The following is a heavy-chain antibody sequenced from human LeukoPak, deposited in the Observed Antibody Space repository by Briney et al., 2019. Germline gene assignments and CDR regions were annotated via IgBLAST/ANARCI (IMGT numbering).Heavy chain of an antibody. CDR1: GFIFSSYW. J-gene: IGHJ4*02. D-gene: IGHD6-13*01. V-gene: IGHV3-7*01. CDR2: IKQDGSDK. CDR3: ARDPGIASAGTVGYFDY. Sequence: GGSLRLSCAASGFIFSSYWMSWVRQTPGKGLEWVASIKQDGSDKYYEDSVKGRFSISRDNAKNSLFLQMNSLRAEDTAVYYCARDPGIASAGTVGYFDYWGQGILVTVSS.